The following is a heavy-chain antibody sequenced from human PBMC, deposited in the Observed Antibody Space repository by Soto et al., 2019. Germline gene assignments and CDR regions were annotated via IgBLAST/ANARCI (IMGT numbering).Heavy chain of an antibody. D-gene: IGHD3-16*01. CDR2: ISYDGSNK. J-gene: IGHJ4*02. CDR3: ARAYEGDYFDY. Sequence: PGGSLRLSCAASGFTFSSYAMHWVRQAPGKGLEWVAVISYDGSNKYYADSVKGRFTISRDNSKNTLYLQMNSLRAEDTAVYYCARAYEGDYFDYWGQGILVTVSS. V-gene: IGHV3-30-3*01. CDR1: GFTFSSYA.